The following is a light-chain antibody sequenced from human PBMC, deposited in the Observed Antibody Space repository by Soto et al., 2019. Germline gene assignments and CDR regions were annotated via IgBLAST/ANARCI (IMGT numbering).Light chain of an antibody. CDR3: QQYNNWPLT. CDR1: QSVSSN. J-gene: IGKJ1*01. CDR2: AAS. Sequence: VMTQSPATLSVSPGERATLSCRASQSVSSNLAWYQQKPGQAPRLLMYAASTRATGIPARFSGSASGTEFTLTISSLQYEDFAVYYCQQYNNWPLTFGQGTKVDI. V-gene: IGKV3-15*01.